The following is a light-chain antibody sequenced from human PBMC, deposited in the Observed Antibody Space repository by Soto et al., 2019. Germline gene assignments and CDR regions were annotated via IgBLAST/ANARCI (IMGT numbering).Light chain of an antibody. V-gene: IGKV1-33*01. Sequence: DIQMTQSPSSLSASVGDRVTITCQASHDINNYLNWYQQKPGKAPKLLIFDASNLETGVPSRFSGSGSGTDFSFTISXLQPEDFATYYCQQYDNLPITFGQGTRLEIK. J-gene: IGKJ5*01. CDR1: HDINNY. CDR2: DAS. CDR3: QQYDNLPIT.